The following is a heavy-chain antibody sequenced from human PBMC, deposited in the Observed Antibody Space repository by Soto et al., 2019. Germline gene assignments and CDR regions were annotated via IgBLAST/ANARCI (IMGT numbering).Heavy chain of an antibody. Sequence: EVQLVESGGGLVKPGASLRLSCAASGFTFSAYTMIWFRQTPGKGLEWVSCISSSSSYIYYADSVKGRFTISRDNAENSLYLQMNSLRGEDTAVYYCARDRYSGFDSPFLIDSWGQGALVTVSS. CDR1: GFTFSAYT. CDR2: ISSSSSYI. V-gene: IGHV3-21*01. J-gene: IGHJ4*02. CDR3: ARDRYSGFDSPFLIDS. D-gene: IGHD5-12*01.